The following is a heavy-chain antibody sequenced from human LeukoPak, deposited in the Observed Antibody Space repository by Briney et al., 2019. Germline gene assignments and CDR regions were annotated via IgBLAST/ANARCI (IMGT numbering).Heavy chain of an antibody. CDR3: ARAGGGHYYDSSGYIDY. V-gene: IGHV4-59*01. CDR2: IYYSGST. Sequence: SETLSLTCTVSGGSISSYYWSWIRQPPGKGLEWIGYIYYSGSTNYNPSLKSRVTISVDTSKNQFSLKLSSVTAADTAVYYCARAGGGHYYDSSGYIDYWGQGTLVTVSS. J-gene: IGHJ4*02. CDR1: GGSISSYY. D-gene: IGHD3-22*01.